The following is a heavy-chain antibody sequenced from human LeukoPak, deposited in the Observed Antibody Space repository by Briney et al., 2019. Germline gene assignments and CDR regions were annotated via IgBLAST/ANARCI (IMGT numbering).Heavy chain of an antibody. Sequence: SETLSLTCTVSGGSISSYYWSWIRQPPGKGLEWIGEINHSGSTNYNPSLKSRVTISVDTSKNQFSLKLSSVTAADTAVYYCARDDKYSNYDYWGQGTLVTVSS. CDR1: GGSISSYY. D-gene: IGHD4-11*01. V-gene: IGHV4-34*01. CDR2: INHSGST. J-gene: IGHJ4*02. CDR3: ARDDKYSNYDY.